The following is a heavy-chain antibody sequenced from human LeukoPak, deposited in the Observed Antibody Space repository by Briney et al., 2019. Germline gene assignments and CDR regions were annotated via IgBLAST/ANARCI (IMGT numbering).Heavy chain of an antibody. V-gene: IGHV3-11*01. CDR1: GFTFSDYY. CDR3: ASQSSGWYSYYYYYGMDV. Sequence: PGGSLRLSCAASGFTFSDYYMSWLRQAPGKGLEWVSYISSSGSTIYYADSVKGRFTISRDNAKNSLYLQMNSLRAEDTAVYYCASQSSGWYSYYYYYGMDVWGQGTTVTVSS. J-gene: IGHJ6*02. D-gene: IGHD6-19*01. CDR2: ISSSGSTI.